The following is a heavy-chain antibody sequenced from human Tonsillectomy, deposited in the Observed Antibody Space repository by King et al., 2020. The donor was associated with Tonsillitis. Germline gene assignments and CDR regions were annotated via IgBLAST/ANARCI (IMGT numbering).Heavy chain of an antibody. J-gene: IGHJ4*02. Sequence: VQLVESGGGLVKPGGSLRLSCAASGFTFSNAWMSWVRQAPGKGLEWVGCIKSKTDGGTTDYAAPVKGRFTISRDDSKNMLYLQMNSLKTEDTAVYYCTTGIRLAAAGVVDYWGQGTLVTVSS. V-gene: IGHV3-15*01. CDR1: GFTFSNAW. CDR3: TTGIRLAAAGVVDY. D-gene: IGHD6-13*01. CDR2: IKSKTDGGTT.